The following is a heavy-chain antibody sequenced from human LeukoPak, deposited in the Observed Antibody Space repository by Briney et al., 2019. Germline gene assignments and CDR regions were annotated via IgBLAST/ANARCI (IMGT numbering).Heavy chain of an antibody. CDR1: GYSISSGYY. J-gene: IGHJ6*03. CDR2: LYHSDSI. D-gene: IGHD6-13*01. Sequence: SESLSLTCAVSGYSISSGYYWIWIRQPPGKGLEWIGSLYHSDSIYYNPSLESRVTMSVDTSKNQFSLKLSFVTAADTAVYYCARQHDSYHYYYVDVWGKGTTVTVSS. V-gene: IGHV4-38-2*01. CDR3: ARQHDSYHYYYVDV.